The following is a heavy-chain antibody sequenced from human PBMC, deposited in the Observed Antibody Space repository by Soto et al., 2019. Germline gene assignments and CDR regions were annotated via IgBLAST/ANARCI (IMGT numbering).Heavy chain of an antibody. J-gene: IGHJ5*02. CDR1: GLTLRSYA. V-gene: IGHV3-23*01. CDR2: ISGRSGVP. D-gene: IGHD3-16*01. CDR3: AKGGPFTGGFDP. Sequence: EGQLLQSGGDLVQPGGSLRLSCGGSGLTLRSYAMTWIRQTPEKGLEWVSTISGRSGVPSYADSVNGRFTVSRDNSKNTLYLQMNSLRPDDTAIYYCAKGGPFTGGFDPWGQGTLVTVAS.